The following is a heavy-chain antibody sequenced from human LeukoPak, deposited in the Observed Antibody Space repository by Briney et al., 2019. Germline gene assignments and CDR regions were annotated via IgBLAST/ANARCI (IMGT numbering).Heavy chain of an antibody. Sequence: SETLSLTCTVSGGSISSYYWSWIRQPPGKGLEWIGYIYTSGSTNYNPSLKSRVTISVDTSKNQFSLKLSSVTAADTAVYYCARGGMGATLFDYWGQGTLVTVSS. D-gene: IGHD1-26*01. J-gene: IGHJ4*02. CDR2: IYTSGST. CDR3: ARGGMGATLFDY. CDR1: GGSISSYY. V-gene: IGHV4-4*09.